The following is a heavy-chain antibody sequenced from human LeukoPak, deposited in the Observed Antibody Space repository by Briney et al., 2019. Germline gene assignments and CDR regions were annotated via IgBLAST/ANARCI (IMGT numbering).Heavy chain of an antibody. CDR2: ISGSGGST. CDR3: AKDHDSSGYWDY. Sequence: SGGSLRLSCAASGFTFSSYAMSWVRQAPGKGLEWVSAISGSGGSTYYADSVKGRFTISRDNSKNTLYLQMNSLRAEDTAVYYCAKDHDSSGYWDYWGQGTLVTVSS. CDR1: GFTFSSYA. J-gene: IGHJ4*02. D-gene: IGHD3-22*01. V-gene: IGHV3-23*01.